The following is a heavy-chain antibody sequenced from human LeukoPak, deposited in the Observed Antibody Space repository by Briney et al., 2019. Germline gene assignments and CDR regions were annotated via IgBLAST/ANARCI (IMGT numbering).Heavy chain of an antibody. D-gene: IGHD6-13*01. CDR2: ISAYNGNT. Sequence: GASVKVSCKASGYTFTSYGISWVRQAPGQGLEWMGWISAYNGNTNYAQKLQGRVTMTTDTSTSTAYMELRSLRSDDTAVYYCARDHADSPGIAAAVLYYFDYWGQGTLVTVSS. V-gene: IGHV1-18*01. CDR1: GYTFTSYG. J-gene: IGHJ4*02. CDR3: ARDHADSPGIAAAVLYYFDY.